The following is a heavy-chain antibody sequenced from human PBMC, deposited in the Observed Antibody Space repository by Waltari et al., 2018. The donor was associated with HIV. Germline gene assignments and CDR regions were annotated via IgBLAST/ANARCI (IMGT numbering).Heavy chain of an antibody. Sequence: QVQLQQWGAGLLKPSETLSLTCAVYGGSFSGYYWSWIRQPPGKGLEWIGEINHSGSTTYNPSLKSRVTISVDTSKNQFSLKLSSVTAADTAVYYCASRYYYDSSGPFDYWGQGTLVTVSS. CDR3: ASRYYYDSSGPFDY. V-gene: IGHV4-34*01. CDR1: GGSFSGYY. CDR2: INHSGST. D-gene: IGHD3-22*01. J-gene: IGHJ4*02.